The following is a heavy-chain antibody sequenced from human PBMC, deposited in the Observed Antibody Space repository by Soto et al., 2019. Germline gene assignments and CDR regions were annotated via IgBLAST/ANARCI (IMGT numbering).Heavy chain of an antibody. Sequence: GWSLRLSCAAAGFTFNTYGMHWVRQAPGKGLEWVAVIRYDGSIKYYSDSTRGRFIVSRDNSRNTLFLQMNSLRVEDTAVYYCARIDCTGGNCRPYAYYDLDVWGQGTTVTASS. CDR1: GFTFNTYG. CDR3: ARIDCTGGNCRPYAYYDLDV. D-gene: IGHD2-15*01. J-gene: IGHJ6*02. V-gene: IGHV3-33*02. CDR2: IRYDGSIK.